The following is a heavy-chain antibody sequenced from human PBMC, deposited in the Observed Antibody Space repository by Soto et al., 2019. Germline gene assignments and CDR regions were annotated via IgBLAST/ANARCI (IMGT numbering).Heavy chain of an antibody. CDR1: GFTFSSYA. CDR3: PNFPTAGPTPFEF. Sequence: GGSLRLSCAASGFTFSSYAMSWVRQAPGKGLEWVSAISGSGGSTYYADSVKGRFTISRDNSKNTLYLQMNSLRAEDTAVYYCPNFPTAGPTPFEFWGRGTLVTVSS. V-gene: IGHV3-23*01. CDR2: ISGSGGST. J-gene: IGHJ4*02.